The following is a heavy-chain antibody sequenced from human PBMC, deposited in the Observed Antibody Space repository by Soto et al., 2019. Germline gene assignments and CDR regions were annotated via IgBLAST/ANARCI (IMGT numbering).Heavy chain of an antibody. Sequence: ASVKVSCKASGYTFTSYGISWVRQAPGQGLEWMGWIRAYNGNTNYPQKLRGRVTMTTDTSTSTVYLELRSLRSDDTAVYYCGREGPPGLNWGQGTLVTVSS. CDR1: GYTFTSYG. CDR3: GREGPPGLN. D-gene: IGHD6-25*01. V-gene: IGHV1-18*01. CDR2: IRAYNGNT. J-gene: IGHJ4*02.